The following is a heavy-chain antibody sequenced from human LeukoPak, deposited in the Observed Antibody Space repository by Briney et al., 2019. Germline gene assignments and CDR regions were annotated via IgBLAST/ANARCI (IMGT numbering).Heavy chain of an antibody. D-gene: IGHD3-10*01. CDR3: ARDRGSGSYYNALCY. CDR2: IRYDGSNK. V-gene: IGHV3-33*01. J-gene: IGHJ4*02. Sequence: TGRSLRLSCAASGFTFSSYGMHWVRQAPGKGLEWVAVIRYDGSNKYYADSVKGRFTISRDNSKNTLYLQMNSLRAEDTAVYYCARDRGSGSYYNALCYWGQGTLVTVSS. CDR1: GFTFSSYG.